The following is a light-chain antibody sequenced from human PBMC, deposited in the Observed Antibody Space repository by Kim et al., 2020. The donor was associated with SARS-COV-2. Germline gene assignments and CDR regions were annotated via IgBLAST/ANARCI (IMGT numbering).Light chain of an antibody. Sequence: DIQMTQSPPSLSASIGDRVTITCRASQDIMHKLVWIQQKPGKGPKSLISDASRLQSGVPSRFSGSGSGTDFTLTISSLQPDDFATYYCQQYETYPRTFGQGTKLEI. J-gene: IGKJ2*01. CDR1: QDIMHK. CDR3: QQYETYPRT. CDR2: DAS. V-gene: IGKV1-16*01.